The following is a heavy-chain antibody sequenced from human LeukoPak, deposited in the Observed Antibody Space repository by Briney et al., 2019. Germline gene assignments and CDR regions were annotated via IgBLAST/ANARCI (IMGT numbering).Heavy chain of an antibody. Sequence: PSETLSLTCTVSGGSISSGGYYWSWIRQHPGEGLGWGGGIYNSGSSYYNPSLKSRVTISVDTSKNQFSLKLSSVTAADTAVYYCAREQITIFGDSNWFDPWGQGTLVTVSS. CDR1: GGSISSGGYY. J-gene: IGHJ5*02. CDR2: IYNSGSS. V-gene: IGHV4-31*03. CDR3: AREQITIFGDSNWFDP. D-gene: IGHD3-3*01.